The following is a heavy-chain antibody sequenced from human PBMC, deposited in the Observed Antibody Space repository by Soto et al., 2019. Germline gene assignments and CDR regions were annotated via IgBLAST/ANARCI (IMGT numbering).Heavy chain of an antibody. CDR2: IYYSRST. Sequence: SETLSLTCTVSGGSISSGDYYWSWIRQPPGKGLEWIGYIYYSRSTYYNPSLKSRVTISVDTSKNQFSLKLSSVTAADTAVYYCARDGAGYRKYYYYGMDVWGQGTTVTVSS. CDR1: GGSISSGDYY. V-gene: IGHV4-30-4*01. D-gene: IGHD5-18*01. J-gene: IGHJ6*02. CDR3: ARDGAGYRKYYYYGMDV.